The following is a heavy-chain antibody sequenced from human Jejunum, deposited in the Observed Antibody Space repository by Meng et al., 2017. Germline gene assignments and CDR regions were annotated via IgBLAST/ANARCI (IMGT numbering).Heavy chain of an antibody. D-gene: IGHD2-21*02. Sequence: SETLSPTCTVSGDSIRSYYWSWIRQSAGKGLEWIGRIYPVGSTNYNPPLKSRVTLSLDIAKNQFSLKLKSVTAADTAVYYCARDGYGDHYELDYWGQGTLVTV. CDR2: IYPVGST. CDR3: ARDGYGDHYELDY. J-gene: IGHJ4*02. CDR1: GDSIRSYY. V-gene: IGHV4-4*07.